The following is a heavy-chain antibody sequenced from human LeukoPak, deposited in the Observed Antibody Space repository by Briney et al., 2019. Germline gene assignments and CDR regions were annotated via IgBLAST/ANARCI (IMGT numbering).Heavy chain of an antibody. CDR2: INHSGST. J-gene: IGHJ5*02. D-gene: IGHD2-2*01. Sequence: SETLSLTCAVYGGSFSGYYWSWIRQPPGKGLEWIGEINHSGSTNYNPSLKSRVTISVDTSKNQFSLKLSSVTAADTAVYYCARSYLPNIVVVPAGYNWFDPWGQGTLVTVSS. CDR3: ARSYLPNIVVVPAGYNWFDP. V-gene: IGHV4-34*01. CDR1: GGSFSGYY.